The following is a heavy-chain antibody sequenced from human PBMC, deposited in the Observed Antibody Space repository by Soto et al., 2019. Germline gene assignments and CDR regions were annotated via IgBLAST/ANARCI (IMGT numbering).Heavy chain of an antibody. J-gene: IGHJ5*01. V-gene: IGHV4-30-4*01. CDR3: DSGGTTVTNYWFDC. D-gene: IGHD4-17*01. CDR2: IYYSGST. CDR1: GGFISSAHYY. Sequence: SETLSLTCTVSGGFISSAHYYWSWIRHPPGKGLEWIGYIYYSGSTYYNPSLKGRVTISVDTSKNQFYLKLSSVTAADTAVYYCDSGGTTVTNYWFDCWGQGTLVTVSS.